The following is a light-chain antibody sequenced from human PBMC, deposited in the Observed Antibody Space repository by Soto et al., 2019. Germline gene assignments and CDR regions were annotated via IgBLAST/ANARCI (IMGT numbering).Light chain of an antibody. CDR1: QSISSY. V-gene: IGKV1-5*03. CDR3: QQYNDSFRYT. Sequence: DIQMTQSPSSLSASVGDRVTITCRASQSISSYLNWYQQKPGTAPKLLIYGASTLESGVPSRFSGIRSGTEFTLTVSSLQPDDFATYYCQQYNDSFRYTFGQGTKVDIK. CDR2: GAS. J-gene: IGKJ2*01.